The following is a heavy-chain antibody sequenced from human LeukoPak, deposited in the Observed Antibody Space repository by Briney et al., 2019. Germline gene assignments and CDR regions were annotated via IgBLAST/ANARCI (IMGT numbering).Heavy chain of an antibody. CDR1: GFTFSSYW. Sequence: GRSLRLSCAASGFTFSSYWMHWVRQAPGKGLVWVSRINSDGSSTSYADSVKGRFTISRDNAKNTLYLQMNSLRAEDTAVYYCARDAYYYYYMDVWGKGTTVTISS. J-gene: IGHJ6*03. V-gene: IGHV3-74*01. CDR2: INSDGSST. CDR3: ARDAYYYYYMDV.